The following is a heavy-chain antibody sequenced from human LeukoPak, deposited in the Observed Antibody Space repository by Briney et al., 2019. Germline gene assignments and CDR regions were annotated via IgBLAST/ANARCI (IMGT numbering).Heavy chain of an antibody. CDR2: MNPNSGNT. Sequence: VASVKVSCKASGYTFTSYDINWVRQATGQGLEWMGWMNPNSGNTGYAQKFRGRVTMTRNTSISTAYMELSSLRSEDTAVYYCARGPALYCSSTSCYAGSAFDPWGQGTLVTVSS. D-gene: IGHD2-2*01. J-gene: IGHJ5*02. CDR3: ARGPALYCSSTSCYAGSAFDP. V-gene: IGHV1-8*01. CDR1: GYTFTSYD.